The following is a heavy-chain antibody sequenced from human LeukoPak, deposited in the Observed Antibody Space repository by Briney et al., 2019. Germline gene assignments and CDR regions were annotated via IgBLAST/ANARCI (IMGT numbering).Heavy chain of an antibody. CDR2: IKQDGSEK. Sequence: GGSLRLSCAAAGFTVSRHWMSWVRQAPGKGLEWVANIKQDGSEKYYVDSVKGRFTISRDNAKNSLYLKMNSLRDEDTAVYYCARGNFSAYDIWGQGTMVTVSS. CDR3: ARGNFSAYDI. CDR1: GFTVSRHW. V-gene: IGHV3-7*05. J-gene: IGHJ3*02. D-gene: IGHD2/OR15-2a*01.